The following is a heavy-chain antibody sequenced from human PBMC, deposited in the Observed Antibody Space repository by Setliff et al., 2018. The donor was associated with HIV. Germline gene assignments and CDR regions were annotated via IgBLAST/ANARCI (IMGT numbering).Heavy chain of an antibody. V-gene: IGHV1-69*10. CDR1: GGAFSTYS. J-gene: IGHJ4*02. CDR2: IIWIIGVT. D-gene: IGHD3-22*01. CDR3: VSYYFDSSGYYYGRWDYFDY. Sequence: GASVKVFCKTSGGAFSTYSINWVRQAPGQGPEWMGGIIWIIGVTNYAQKFQGRVTITADESTSTAYMELSSLRSEDTAVHFCVSYYFDSSGYYYGRWDYFDYWGQGTLVTVSS.